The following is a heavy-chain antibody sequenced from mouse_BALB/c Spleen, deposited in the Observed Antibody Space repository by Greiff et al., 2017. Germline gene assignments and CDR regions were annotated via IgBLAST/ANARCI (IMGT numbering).Heavy chain of an antibody. CDR1: GYTFSSYW. D-gene: IGHD2-1*01. J-gene: IGHJ4*01. V-gene: IGHV1-9*01. CDR2: ILPGSGST. Sequence: VQLQQSGAELMKPGASVKISCKATGYTFSSYWIEWVKQRPGHGLEWIGEILPGSGSTNYNEKFKGKATFTADTSSNTAYMQLSSLTSEDSAVYYCAKDGNYGRGAMDNWGQGTSVTVSS. CDR3: AKDGNYGRGAMDN.